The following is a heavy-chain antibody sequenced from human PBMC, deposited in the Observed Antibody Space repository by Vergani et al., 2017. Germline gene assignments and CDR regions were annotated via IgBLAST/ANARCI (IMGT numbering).Heavy chain of an antibody. Sequence: QVQLQQWGAGLLKPSETLSLTCAVSGGSFSGYYWSWIRQPPGKGLEWIGEINHSGSTNYNPSLKSRVTISVDTSKNQFSLKLSSVTAADTAVYYCASPWRYGDYTKNYGMDVWGQGP. D-gene: IGHD4-17*01. J-gene: IGHJ6*02. V-gene: IGHV4-34*01. CDR1: GGSFSGYY. CDR3: ASPWRYGDYTKNYGMDV. CDR2: INHSGST.